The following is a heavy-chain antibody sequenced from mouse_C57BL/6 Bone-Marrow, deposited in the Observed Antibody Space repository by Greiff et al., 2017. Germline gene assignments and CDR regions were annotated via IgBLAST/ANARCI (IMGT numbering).Heavy chain of an antibody. J-gene: IGHJ3*01. CDR3: ARFYDYEGFAY. CDR2: IYPGGGYT. D-gene: IGHD2-4*01. V-gene: IGHV1-63*01. CDR1: GYTFTNYW. Sequence: VKLMESGAELVRPGTSVKMSCKASGYTFTNYWIGWAKQRPGHGLEWIGDIYPGGGYTNYNEKFKGKATLTADKSSSTAYMQFSSLTSEDSAIYYCARFYDYEGFAYWGQGTLVTVSA.